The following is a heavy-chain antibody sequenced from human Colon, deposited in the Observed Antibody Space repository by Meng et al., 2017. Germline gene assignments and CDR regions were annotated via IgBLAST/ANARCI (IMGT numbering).Heavy chain of an antibody. Sequence: SVKVSCKASGGTFSSYAISWVRQAPGQGREWMGGIIPIFGTANYAQKFQGRVTITADKSTSTAYMELSSMRSEDTAVYYCARLRDGYNYLLDYWGQGTLVTVSS. CDR3: ARLRDGYNYLLDY. J-gene: IGHJ4*02. D-gene: IGHD5-24*01. CDR1: GGTFSSYA. CDR2: IIPIFGTA. V-gene: IGHV1-69*06.